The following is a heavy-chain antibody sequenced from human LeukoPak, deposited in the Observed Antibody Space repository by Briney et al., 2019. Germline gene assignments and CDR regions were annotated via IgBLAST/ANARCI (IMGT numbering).Heavy chain of an antibody. CDR2: ISYDGSNK. D-gene: IGHD2-2*01. J-gene: IGHJ4*02. CDR3: ARDHRRYCSSTSCPPDY. CDR1: GFSFSDYS. V-gene: IGHV3-30*03. Sequence: GGSLRLSCAASGFSFSDYSINWFRQAPGKGLEWVAVISYDGSNKYYADSVKGRFTISRDNSKNTLYLQMNSLRAEDTAVYYCARDHRRYCSSTSCPPDYWGQGTLVTVSS.